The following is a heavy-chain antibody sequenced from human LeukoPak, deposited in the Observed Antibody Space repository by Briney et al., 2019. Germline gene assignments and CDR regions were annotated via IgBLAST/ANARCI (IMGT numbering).Heavy chain of an antibody. V-gene: IGHV4-59*01. D-gene: IGHD6-19*01. CDR2: IYDSGST. CDR1: GGSISSYY. CDR3: ARGVSGWHQFDY. Sequence: PSETLSLTCTVSGGSISSYYWSWIRQPPGKGLEWIGYIYDSGSTNYNPSLKSRVTISVDTPKNQFSLNLSSVTAADTAVYYCARGVSGWHQFDYWGQGTLVTVSS. J-gene: IGHJ4*02.